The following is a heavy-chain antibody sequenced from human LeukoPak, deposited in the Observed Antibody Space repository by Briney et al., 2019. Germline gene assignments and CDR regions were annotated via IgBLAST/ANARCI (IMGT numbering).Heavy chain of an antibody. V-gene: IGHV1-69*06. D-gene: IGHD3-10*01. Sequence: SVKVSCKASGGTFSSYAISWVRQAPGQGLEWMGGIIPIFGTANYAQKFQGRVTITAGKSTSTAYMELSSLRSEDTAVYYCARAPPRGVILDYWGQGTLVTVSS. J-gene: IGHJ4*02. CDR3: ARAPPRGVILDY. CDR1: GGTFSSYA. CDR2: IIPIFGTA.